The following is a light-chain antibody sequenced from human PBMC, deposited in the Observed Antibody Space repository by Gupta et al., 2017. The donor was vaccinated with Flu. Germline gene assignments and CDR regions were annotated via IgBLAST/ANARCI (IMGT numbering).Light chain of an antibody. V-gene: IGKV2D-29*01. CDR2: EVS. J-gene: IGKJ1*01. Sequence: ISCRVSHSLLHSDGMTYLYWFQQRPGQPAPLLIQEVSKRFSGVPERFSGSGSGTDFTLKITRVEAEDVGVYYCMQRVQLPWTFGHGTKVEI. CDR3: MQRVQLPWT. CDR1: HSLLHSDGMTY.